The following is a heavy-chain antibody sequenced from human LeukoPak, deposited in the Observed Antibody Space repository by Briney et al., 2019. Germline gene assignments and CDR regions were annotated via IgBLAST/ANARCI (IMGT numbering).Heavy chain of an antibody. J-gene: IGHJ6*02. CDR3: ARNSPAALDV. CDR1: GVSFSGYY. D-gene: IGHD2/OR15-2a*01. Sequence: SETLSLTCAVYGVSFSGYYWSWVRQPPGKGLEWIGEINHSGSTNYNPSLKSRVTISVDTSKNQFSLKLSSVTAADTAVYYCARNSPAALDVWGQGTTVTVSS. V-gene: IGHV4-34*01. CDR2: INHSGST.